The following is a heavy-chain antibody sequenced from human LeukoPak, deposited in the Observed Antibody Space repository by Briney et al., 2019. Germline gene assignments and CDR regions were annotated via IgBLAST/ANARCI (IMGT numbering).Heavy chain of an antibody. D-gene: IGHD3-22*01. J-gene: IGHJ3*02. Sequence: SETLSLTCTVSGGSINSYYWSWIRQPPGKGLEWIGYIYYSGNTNYNPSLKNRVTISVDTSKNHFSLKLNSVTAADTAMYYCARWNYYESSRAFDIWGQGTMVTVSS. CDR3: ARWNYYESSRAFDI. V-gene: IGHV4-59*01. CDR2: IYYSGNT. CDR1: GGSINSYY.